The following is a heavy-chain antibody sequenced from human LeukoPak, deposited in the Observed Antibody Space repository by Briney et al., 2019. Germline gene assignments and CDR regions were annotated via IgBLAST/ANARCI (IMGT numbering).Heavy chain of an antibody. D-gene: IGHD2-2*01. V-gene: IGHV4-39*01. CDR1: GGSISSSSYY. CDR3: ARGYVVPAAMLRFDP. Sequence: SETLSLTCTVSGGSISSSSYYWGWIRQPPGKGLEWIGSIYYSGSTYYNPSLKSRVTISVDTSKHQFSLQLSSVTAADTAVYYCARGYVVPAAMLRFDPWGQGTLVTVSS. J-gene: IGHJ5*02. CDR2: IYYSGST.